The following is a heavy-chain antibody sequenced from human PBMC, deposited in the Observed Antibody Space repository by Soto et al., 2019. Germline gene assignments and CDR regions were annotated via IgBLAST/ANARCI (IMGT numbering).Heavy chain of an antibody. CDR3: AKDHPH. CDR2: ILYDGSNK. V-gene: IGHV3-30-3*01. Sequence: PGGSLRLSCAASGFTFSSYAMHWVRQAPGKGKEWVAVILYDGSNKDYADSVKGRFTISRDNSKNPLYLQMNSLNAEDTAVYYYAKDHPHWGQGT. J-gene: IGHJ4*02. CDR1: GFTFSSYA.